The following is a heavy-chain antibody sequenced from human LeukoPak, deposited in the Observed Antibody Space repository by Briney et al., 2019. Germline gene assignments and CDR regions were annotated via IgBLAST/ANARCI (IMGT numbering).Heavy chain of an antibody. Sequence: ASVKVSCKASGGTFSSYAISWVRQAPGQGLEWMGWVSAYNGNTNYAQKLQGRVTMTTDTSTSTAYMELRSLRSDDTAVYYCARDWLQEMATIRGGGYWGQGTLVTVSS. CDR1: GGTFSSYA. D-gene: IGHD5-24*01. CDR3: ARDWLQEMATIRGGGY. CDR2: VSAYNGNT. V-gene: IGHV1-18*01. J-gene: IGHJ4*02.